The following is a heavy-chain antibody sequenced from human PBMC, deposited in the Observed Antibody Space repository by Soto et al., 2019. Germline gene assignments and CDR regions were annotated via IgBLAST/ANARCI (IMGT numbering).Heavy chain of an antibody. CDR3: ARQLGYCGDGSCYFDY. V-gene: IGHV3-23*01. CDR2: ISSGGVTT. Sequence: GGSLRLSCAASGFTFSSYAMSWVRQAPGKGLEWVSAISSGGVTTLYADSVKGRFTISRDNSKNTLYLQMNSLRAEDTAIYYCARQLGYCGDGSCYFDYWALGTLVTVSS. D-gene: IGHD2-15*01. J-gene: IGHJ4*02. CDR1: GFTFSSYA.